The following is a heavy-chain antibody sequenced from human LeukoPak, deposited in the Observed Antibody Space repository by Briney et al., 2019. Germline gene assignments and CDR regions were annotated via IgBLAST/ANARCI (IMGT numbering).Heavy chain of an antibody. D-gene: IGHD6-13*01. Sequence: EASVKVSCKASGYTFTSYDINWVRQATGQGLEWMGWMSPNSGNTGYAQKFQGRVTITRNTSMRTAYMELSSLRSEDTAVYYCARRGSSRGVYGDAFDIWGQGTMVTVSS. CDR2: MSPNSGNT. CDR3: ARRGSSRGVYGDAFDI. V-gene: IGHV1-8*01. CDR1: GYTFTSYD. J-gene: IGHJ3*02.